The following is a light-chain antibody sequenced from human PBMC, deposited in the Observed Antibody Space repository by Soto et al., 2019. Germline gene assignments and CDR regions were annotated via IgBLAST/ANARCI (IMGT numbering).Light chain of an antibody. Sequence: DIQMTQSPSTLSASVGDRVTITCRASQSFSSWLTWYQQKPGKVPRLLIYDASSLETGVPSRFSGSGSGTEFTLTISSLQPDDSATYFCQQYNSYSSWTFGQGTKVDIK. CDR3: QQYNSYSSWT. V-gene: IGKV1-5*01. J-gene: IGKJ1*01. CDR2: DAS. CDR1: QSFSSW.